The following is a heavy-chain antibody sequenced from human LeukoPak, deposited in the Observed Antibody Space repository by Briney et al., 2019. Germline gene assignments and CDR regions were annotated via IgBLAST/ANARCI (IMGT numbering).Heavy chain of an antibody. V-gene: IGHV3-48*03. CDR1: GFIFSSYE. CDR2: ITTSGTTL. J-gene: IGHJ6*04. D-gene: IGHD3-10*02. CDR3: AELGITMIGGV. Sequence: GGSLRLSCAASGFIFSSYEMNWVRQAPGKGLEWISYITTSGTTLDYADSVKGRFTISRDNAKNSLYLQMNSLRAEDTAVYYCAELGITMIGGVWGKGTTVTISS.